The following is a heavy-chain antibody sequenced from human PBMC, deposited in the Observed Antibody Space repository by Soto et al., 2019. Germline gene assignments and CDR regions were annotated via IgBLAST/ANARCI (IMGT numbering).Heavy chain of an antibody. Sequence: PSETLSLTCTVSGGSISSYYWSWIRQPPGKGLEWIGYIYYSGSTNYNPSLKSRVTISVDTSKNQFSLKLSSVTAADTAVYYCARHQLAAIDYWGQGTLVTVSS. CDR3: ARHQLAAIDY. V-gene: IGHV4-59*08. CDR1: GGSISSYY. J-gene: IGHJ4*02. CDR2: IYYSGST. D-gene: IGHD6-13*01.